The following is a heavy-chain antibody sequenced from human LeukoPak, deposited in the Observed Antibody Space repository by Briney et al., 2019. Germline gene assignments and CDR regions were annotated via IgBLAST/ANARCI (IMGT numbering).Heavy chain of an antibody. J-gene: IGHJ3*02. V-gene: IGHV4-39*07. CDR2: IYHSGST. CDR1: GGAISSDSYF. D-gene: IGHD1-1*01. CDR3: ARLLWNGRGAFDI. Sequence: SETLSLTCTVSGGAISSDSYFWGWIRQSPGKELEWIGSIYHSGSTHYNPSLKSRVTISVDTSKNQFSLKVSSVTAADTAVYYCARLLWNGRGAFDILGRGTLVTVSS.